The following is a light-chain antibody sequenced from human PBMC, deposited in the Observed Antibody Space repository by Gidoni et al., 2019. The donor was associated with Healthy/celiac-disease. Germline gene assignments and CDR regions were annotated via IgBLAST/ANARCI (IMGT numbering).Light chain of an antibody. J-gene: IGKJ3*01. CDR3: QQYGSSPFP. V-gene: IGKV3-20*01. Sequence: EIVFTQSPGTLSLSPGERATLSCRASQSVSSSYLAWYQQKPGQAPRLLIYGASSRATGIPDRFSGSGSGTDFTLTISSLEPEDFAVYYCQQYGSSPFPFGPGTKVDIK. CDR1: QSVSSSY. CDR2: GAS.